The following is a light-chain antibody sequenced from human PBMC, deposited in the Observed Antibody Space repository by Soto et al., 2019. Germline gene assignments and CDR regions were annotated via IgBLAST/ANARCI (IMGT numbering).Light chain of an antibody. CDR2: AAS. CDR1: QTILGY. J-gene: IGKJ1*01. CDR3: QQSYTTPRT. V-gene: IGKV1-39*01. Sequence: DIQMTQSPSSLSASIGDSVTITCRASQTILGYLNWYQQKPGKAPRLLITAASNLQSGVPSRFRGSGSETDFTLTITSLQPEDFATYYCQQSYTTPRTFGQGTKVEIQ.